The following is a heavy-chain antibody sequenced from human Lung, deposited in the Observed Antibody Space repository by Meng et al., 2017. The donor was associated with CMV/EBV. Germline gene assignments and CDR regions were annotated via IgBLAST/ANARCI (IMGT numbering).Heavy chain of an antibody. CDR2: IRYDGTNK. CDR3: AKDPMSYLVFDY. CDR1: GFIFSSYG. V-gene: IGHV3-30*02. J-gene: IGHJ4*02. Sequence: GGSLRLXXAASGFIFSSYGMHWVRQAPGKGLEWVAFIRYDGTNKFYTDSVKGRFTISRDNSNNTLYLQMNSLRAEDTAVYDCAKDPMSYLVFDYWGQGTLVTVSS. D-gene: IGHD1-26*01.